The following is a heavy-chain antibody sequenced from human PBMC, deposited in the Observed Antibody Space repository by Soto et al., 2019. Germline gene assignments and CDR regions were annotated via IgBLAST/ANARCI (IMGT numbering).Heavy chain of an antibody. D-gene: IGHD5-12*01. V-gene: IGHV1-69*12. Sequence: QVQLVQSGAEVKKPGSSVKVSCKASGGTFSSYAISRVRQAPGQGLEWMGGIIPIFGTANYAQKFQGRVTITADETTSTAYMELSSLRSDDTAVYYCARYTERGYSGYACDYWGQGTLVTVSS. CDR1: GGTFSSYA. J-gene: IGHJ4*02. CDR3: ARYTERGYSGYACDY. CDR2: IIPIFGTA.